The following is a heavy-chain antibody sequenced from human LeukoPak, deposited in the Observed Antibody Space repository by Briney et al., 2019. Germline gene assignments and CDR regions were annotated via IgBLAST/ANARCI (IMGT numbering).Heavy chain of an antibody. CDR3: ARDCIGCHGFDY. V-gene: IGHV1-18*01. CDR1: GYTFTNYG. CDR2: VSAYADNT. J-gene: IGHJ4*02. Sequence: ASVKVSCKASGYTFTNYGITWVRQAPGQGLEWMGWVSAYADNTNYVQKIQDRVTMTTDTSTSTAYMELRSLRPDDTAVYYCARDCIGCHGFDYWGQGTLVTVSS. D-gene: IGHD2-15*01.